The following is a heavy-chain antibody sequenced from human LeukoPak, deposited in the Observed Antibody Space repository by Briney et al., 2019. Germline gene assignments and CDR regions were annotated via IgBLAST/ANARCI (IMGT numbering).Heavy chain of an antibody. CDR3: ARVMTTFGGVIVVGAFDI. CDR2: INPSGGST. V-gene: IGHV1-46*01. D-gene: IGHD3-16*02. Sequence: ASVKVSCKASGYTFTSYYMYWVRQAPGQGLEWMGIINPSGGSTSYAQKFQGRVTITRDMSTSTVYMELSSLRSEDTAMYYCARVMTTFGGVIVVGAFDIWGQGTMVTVSS. J-gene: IGHJ3*02. CDR1: GYTFTSYY.